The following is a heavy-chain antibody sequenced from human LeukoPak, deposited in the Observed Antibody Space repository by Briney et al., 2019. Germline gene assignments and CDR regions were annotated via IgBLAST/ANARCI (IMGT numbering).Heavy chain of an antibody. D-gene: IGHD4-23*01. CDR2: IPYDGSNK. CDR1: GFTFSTYA. Sequence: GGSLRLSCTASGFTFSTYAMHWVRQAPGKGLEWVAVIPYDGSNKYYADSVKGRFTISRENSKNRLYLQMNSLRAEDTAVYYCARAEGYGGELDSWGQGTLVTVSS. CDR3: ARAEGYGGELDS. J-gene: IGHJ4*02. V-gene: IGHV3-30*04.